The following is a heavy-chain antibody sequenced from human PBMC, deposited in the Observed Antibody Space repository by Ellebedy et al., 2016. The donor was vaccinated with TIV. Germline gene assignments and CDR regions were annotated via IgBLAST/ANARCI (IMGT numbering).Heavy chain of an antibody. D-gene: IGHD6-13*01. CDR2: IIPIFGTA. J-gene: IGHJ6*02. CDR3: ARDWGVYSSSWYPRGMDV. CDR1: GGTFSSFA. Sequence: SVKVSXKASGGTFSSFAISWVRQAPGQGLEWMGGIIPIFGTANYAQKFQGRVTITADKSTSTAYMELSSLRSEDTAVYYCARDWGVYSSSWYPRGMDVWGQGTTVTVSS. V-gene: IGHV1-69*06.